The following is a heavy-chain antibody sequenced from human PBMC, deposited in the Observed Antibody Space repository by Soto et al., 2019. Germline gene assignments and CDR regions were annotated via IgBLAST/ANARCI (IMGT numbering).Heavy chain of an antibody. V-gene: IGHV4-61*08. CDR3: ARDVIEPTNYFDA. Sequence: SRTLSLKCIFLGGFIDIGDYDWSGIRQPPGKGLEWIGYVYYSGTTNYNPFLKSRVTLSLDKSKNQFSLKMNSVTAADTAVYYCARDVIEPTNYFDAWGQGTLVTV. CDR1: GGFIDIGDYD. CDR2: VYYSGTT. J-gene: IGHJ5*02. D-gene: IGHD4-4*01.